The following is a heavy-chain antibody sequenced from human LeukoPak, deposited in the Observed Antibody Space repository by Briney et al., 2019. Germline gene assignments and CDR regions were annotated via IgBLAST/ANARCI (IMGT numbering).Heavy chain of an antibody. D-gene: IGHD3-10*01. V-gene: IGHV4-34*01. Sequence: GSLRLSCAASGFTFSSYSMNWVRQPPGKGLEWIGEINHSGSTNYNPSLKSRVTISVDTSKNQFSLKLSSVTAADTAVYYCARADYYGSGSYYTIADYWGQGTLVTVSS. J-gene: IGHJ4*02. CDR3: ARADYYGSGSYYTIADY. CDR2: INHSGST. CDR1: GFTFSSYS.